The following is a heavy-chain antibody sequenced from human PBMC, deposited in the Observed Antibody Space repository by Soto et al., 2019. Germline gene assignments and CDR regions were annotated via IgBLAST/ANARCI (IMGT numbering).Heavy chain of an antibody. Sequence: LETLSLTCTVSGDSITYYYWSWIRQPPGKGLEWIGYVYYDGSTNYNPSLESRVTMSIDTSKNQFSLKLSSVIAADTAVYYCVSYDRQSGRYSLDYWGQGTLVTVSS. CDR1: GDSITYYY. CDR2: VYYDGST. CDR3: VSYDRQSGRYSLDY. J-gene: IGHJ4*02. V-gene: IGHV4-59*01. D-gene: IGHD2-21*01.